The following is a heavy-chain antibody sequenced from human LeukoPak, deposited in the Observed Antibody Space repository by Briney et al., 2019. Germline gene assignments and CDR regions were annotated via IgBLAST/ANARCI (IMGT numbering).Heavy chain of an antibody. CDR2: IYYSGNT. J-gene: IGHJ4*02. Sequence: SETLSLTCTVSGGFISSSNYYWDWIRQPPGMGLEWIGSIYYSGNTYYNPSLKGRVTISVDTSKNQFSLKLSSVTAADTAVYYCAREKEAGDFDYWGQGTLVTVSS. V-gene: IGHV4-39*07. CDR1: GGFISSSNYY. CDR3: AREKEAGDFDY.